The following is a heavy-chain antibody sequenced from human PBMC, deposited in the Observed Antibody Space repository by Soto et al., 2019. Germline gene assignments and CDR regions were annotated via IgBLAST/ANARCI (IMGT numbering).Heavy chain of an antibody. V-gene: IGHV1-18*01. CDR1: GYTFTSYG. CDR3: ARGRARVGMDV. J-gene: IGHJ6*02. Sequence: ASVKVSCKASGYTFTSYGISWVRQAPGQGLEWMGWISAYNGNTNYAQKLQGRVTMTRDTSISTAYMELSRLRSDDTAVYYCARGRARVGMDVWGQGTTVTVSS. CDR2: ISAYNGNT.